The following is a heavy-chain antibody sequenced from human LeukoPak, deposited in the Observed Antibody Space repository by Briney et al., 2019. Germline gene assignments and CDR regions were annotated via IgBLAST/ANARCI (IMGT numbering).Heavy chain of an antibody. CDR2: ISAYNGNT. V-gene: IGHV1-18*01. CDR1: GYTFTSYG. J-gene: IGHJ4*02. Sequence: AASVKVSCKASGYTFTSYGISWVRQAPGQGLEWMGWISAYNGNTNYAQKLLGRVTMTTDTSTSTAYMELRSLRSDDTAVYYCARDFDYYDSSGYPTDWGQGTLVTVSS. D-gene: IGHD3-22*01. CDR3: ARDFDYYDSSGYPTD.